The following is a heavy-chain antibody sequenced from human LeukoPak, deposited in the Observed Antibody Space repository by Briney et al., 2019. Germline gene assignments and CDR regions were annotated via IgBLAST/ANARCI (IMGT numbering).Heavy chain of an antibody. CDR2: SSPYNGKT. V-gene: IGHV1-18*01. Sequence: GAAVKVSCKASGYAFINYGITWVRQPPGQGLEWMGWSSPYNGKTNYAQKLQGRVTMTTYTSTNTAYMELRSLRSDDTAVYYCARDWYCSSSICYTDRNWFDPWGQGTLGTVSS. J-gene: IGHJ5*02. D-gene: IGHD2-2*02. CDR3: ARDWYCSSSICYTDRNWFDP. CDR1: GYAFINYG.